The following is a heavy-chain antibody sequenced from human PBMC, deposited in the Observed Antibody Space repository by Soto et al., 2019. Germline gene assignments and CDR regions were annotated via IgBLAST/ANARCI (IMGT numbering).Heavy chain of an antibody. Sequence: GLTRRLSGAPSPITCSGFYMSWIRQAPGKGLEWVSYVSNSGDTIYYSDFVKGRFSISRENAKNLVYLQMNSVRAEDRAVYYCAYRLGAFDIWGQGTMVTVSS. V-gene: IGHV3-11*01. CDR2: VSNSGDTI. J-gene: IGHJ3*02. D-gene: IGHD3-16*02. CDR1: PITCSGFY. CDR3: AYRLGAFDI.